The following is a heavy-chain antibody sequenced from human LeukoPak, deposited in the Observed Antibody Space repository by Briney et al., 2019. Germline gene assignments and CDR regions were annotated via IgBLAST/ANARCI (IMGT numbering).Heavy chain of an antibody. Sequence: GGSLRLSCAASGFTFNNYNMNWVRQAPGKGLEWVSSISSISSSYIYYADSVKGRFTISRDNARNSLYLQMNSLRAEDTAVYYCAREHSGYDFPGRDYYYMDVWGKGTTVTVSS. CDR1: GFTFNNYN. D-gene: IGHD5-12*01. CDR3: AREHSGYDFPGRDYYYMDV. J-gene: IGHJ6*03. CDR2: ISSISSSYI. V-gene: IGHV3-21*01.